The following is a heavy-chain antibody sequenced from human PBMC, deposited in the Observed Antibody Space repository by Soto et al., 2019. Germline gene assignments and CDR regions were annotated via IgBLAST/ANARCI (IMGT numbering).Heavy chain of an antibody. Sequence: QVQLVESGGGVVQPGRSLRLSCAASGFTFSSYAIHWVRQAPGKGLEWVAVISYDGSNKYYADSVKGRFTISRDNSKNSLYLQMNSLRAEDTAVYYCARVYGSGYDWDYYYYGMDVWGQGTTVTVSS. CDR1: GFTFSSYA. D-gene: IGHD5-12*01. CDR3: ARVYGSGYDWDYYYYGMDV. V-gene: IGHV3-30-3*01. CDR2: ISYDGSNK. J-gene: IGHJ6*02.